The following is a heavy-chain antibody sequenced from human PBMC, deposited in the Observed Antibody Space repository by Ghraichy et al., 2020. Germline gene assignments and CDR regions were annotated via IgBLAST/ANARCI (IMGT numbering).Heavy chain of an antibody. J-gene: IGHJ4*02. CDR3: ARGRHCTGGTCYFDY. CDR1: GFSINNYG. V-gene: IGHV3-33*01. CDR2: MWSDGSKE. Sequence: GGSLRLSCAASGFSINNYGIHWVRQAPGKGLEWVAIMWSDGSKEYYADSVKGRFTISRDNSNTLYLQMNSLRAEDTAVYYCARGRHCTGGTCYFDYWGQGTLVPVSS. D-gene: IGHD2-8*02.